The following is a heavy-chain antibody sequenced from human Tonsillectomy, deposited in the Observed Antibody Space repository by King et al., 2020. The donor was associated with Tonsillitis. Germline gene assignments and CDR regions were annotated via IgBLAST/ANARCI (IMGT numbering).Heavy chain of an antibody. D-gene: IGHD1-26*01. CDR1: GFTFSNAW. CDR3: TSCGESLGGATFFDY. J-gene: IGHJ4*02. Sequence: VQLVESGGGLVKPGGSLRLSCAASGFTFSNAWMSWVRQAPGKGLEWVGRIKSKTDGGTTDYAAPVKGRFTISRDDSKKTLYLQMNSLKTEDTAVYYCTSCGESLGGATFFDYWGQGTLVAVSS. V-gene: IGHV3-15*01. CDR2: IKSKTDGGTT.